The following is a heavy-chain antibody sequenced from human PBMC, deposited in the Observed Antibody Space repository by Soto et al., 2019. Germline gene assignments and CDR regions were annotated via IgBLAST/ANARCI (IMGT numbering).Heavy chain of an antibody. D-gene: IGHD6-13*01. CDR3: ARDSIPAAGTNWADNRFDP. CDR1: GFTFSNYA. V-gene: IGHV3-30-3*01. CDR2: ISYDGSNN. Sequence: QVQLVESGGGVVQPGGSLRLSCAASGFTFSNYAMHWVRQAPGRGLEWVAVISYDGSNNYYADSVKGRFTISRDNSKNTLYLQMNSLRAEDTAVYSCARDSIPAAGTNWADNRFDPWGQGTLVTVSS. J-gene: IGHJ5*02.